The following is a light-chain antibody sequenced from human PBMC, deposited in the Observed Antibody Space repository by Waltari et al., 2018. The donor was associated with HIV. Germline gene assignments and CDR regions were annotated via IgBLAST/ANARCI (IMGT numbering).Light chain of an antibody. CDR3: NSRDSSGNHLYWV. J-gene: IGLJ3*02. CDR1: SLRHSF. Sequence: SSVLTQDPAVSVALGQTVRITCQGDSLRHSFASWSQQKPGQAPVLVMYAKNSRPSGIPNRFSGSNSGNTASLTITGAQAEDEADYYCNSRDSSGNHLYWVFGGGTKLTVL. V-gene: IGLV3-19*01. CDR2: AKN.